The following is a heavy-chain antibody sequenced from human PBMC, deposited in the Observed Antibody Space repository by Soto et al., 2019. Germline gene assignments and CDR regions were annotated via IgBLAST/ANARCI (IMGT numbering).Heavy chain of an antibody. J-gene: IGHJ4*02. CDR2: INANNGNT. CDR3: ARDTMTGYLQFDY. V-gene: IGHV1-18*01. CDR1: GYTFTNYG. Sequence: QVQLVQSGAEVKKPGASVKVSCRASGYTFTNYGISWVRQAPGQGLEWMGWINANNGNTNYAQTLQGRVTMTTDTSTSTAYMELRSLRSDVTAVYYCARDTMTGYLQFDYWGQGTLVTVSS. D-gene: IGHD3-9*01.